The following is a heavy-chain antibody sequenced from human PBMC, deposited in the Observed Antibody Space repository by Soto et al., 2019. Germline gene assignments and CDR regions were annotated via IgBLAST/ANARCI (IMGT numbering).Heavy chain of an antibody. D-gene: IGHD7-27*01. CDR1: GGTFSSYA. Sequence: ASVKVSCKASGGTFSSYAISWVRQAPGQGLEWMGGIIPIFGTANYAQKFQGRVTITADESTSTAYMELSSLRSEDTAVYYCASNNWGSTGEADYWGQGTLVTVSS. CDR2: IIPIFGTA. V-gene: IGHV1-69*13. CDR3: ASNNWGSTGEADY. J-gene: IGHJ4*02.